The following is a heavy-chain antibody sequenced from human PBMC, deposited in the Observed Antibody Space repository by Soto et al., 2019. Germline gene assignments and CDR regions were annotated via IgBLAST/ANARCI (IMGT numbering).Heavy chain of an antibody. V-gene: IGHV3-74*01. CDR3: ARDAYYDMGV. Sequence: EVQLVESGGGLVQPGGSLRLSGAASGFTFSTYWMHWVRQAPGKGLVWVSRINSDGSTTNYADSVKGRFTISRDNAKNTLYLQMNSLRAEDTAVYYCARDAYYDMGVWGQGTTVTVSS. CDR1: GFTFSTYW. J-gene: IGHJ6*02. CDR2: INSDGSTT.